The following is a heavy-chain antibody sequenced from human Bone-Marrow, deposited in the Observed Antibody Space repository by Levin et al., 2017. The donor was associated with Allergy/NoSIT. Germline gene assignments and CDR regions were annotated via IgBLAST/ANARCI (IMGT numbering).Heavy chain of an antibody. CDR1: GFTFSSYS. D-gene: IGHD3-10*01. J-gene: IGHJ4*02. CDR2: ISSSSSYI. V-gene: IGHV3-21*01. CDR3: ARDRSASGEYYFDY. Sequence: GESLKISCAASGFTFSSYSMNWVRQAPGKGLEWVSSISSSSSYIYYADSVKGRFTISRDNAKNSLYLQMNSLRAEDTAVYYCARDRSASGEYYFDYWGQGTLVTVSS.